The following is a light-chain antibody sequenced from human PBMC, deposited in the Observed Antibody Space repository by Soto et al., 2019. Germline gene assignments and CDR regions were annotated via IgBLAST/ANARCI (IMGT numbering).Light chain of an antibody. CDR1: QRISSR. Sequence: DIQITQYPSRLSASVGDRVTITCRASQRISSRLAWYQQKPGKAPKVLISDASSLESGVPSRFSGSGSGTEFTLTVSSLQPNRSSAYYGQQYNSWWTVGQGTKVDIK. V-gene: IGKV1-5*01. CDR3: QQYNSWWT. CDR2: DAS. J-gene: IGKJ1*01.